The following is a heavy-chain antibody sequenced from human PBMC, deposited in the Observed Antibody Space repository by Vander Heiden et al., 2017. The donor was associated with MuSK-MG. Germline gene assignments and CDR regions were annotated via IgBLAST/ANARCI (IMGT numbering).Heavy chain of an antibody. CDR1: AFTVGGYA. CDR3: ARQRGPSSWHAFDI. D-gene: IGHD6-13*01. CDR2: ISGGGGSA. J-gene: IGHJ3*02. V-gene: IGHV3-23*01. Sequence: EVQLLESGGGLVQPGGSLILSCAASAFTVGGYAMSWGRQDPGKGLEWVSAISGGGGSAYYADYVKGRFTISRDNYKNTLYLQMNSLRAEDTAVYYCARQRGPSSWHAFDIWGQGTMVTVSS.